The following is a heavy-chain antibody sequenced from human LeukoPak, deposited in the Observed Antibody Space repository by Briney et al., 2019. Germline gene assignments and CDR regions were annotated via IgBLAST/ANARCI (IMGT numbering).Heavy chain of an antibody. CDR3: ARAGVGAATVFGY. CDR2: IYYSGST. D-gene: IGHD1-26*01. V-gene: IGHV4-59*01. CDR1: GGSISSYY. J-gene: IGHJ4*02. Sequence: PSETLSLTCTVSGGSISSYYWSWIRQPPGKGLEWIGYIYYSGSTNYNPSLKSRVTISVDTSKNQFSLKLSSVTAADTAVYYCARAGVGAATVFGYWGQGTLVTVSS.